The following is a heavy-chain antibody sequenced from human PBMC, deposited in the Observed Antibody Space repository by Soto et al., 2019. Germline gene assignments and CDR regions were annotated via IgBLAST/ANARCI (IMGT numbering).Heavy chain of an antibody. Sequence: PGGSLRLSCAASGFTVSSNYMSWVRQAPGKGLEWVSVIYSGGSTYYADSVKGRSTISRDNSKNTLYLQMNSLRAEDTAVYYCAAPAPIFLYYWGQGTLVTVSS. J-gene: IGHJ4*02. CDR1: GFTVSSNY. V-gene: IGHV3-66*01. CDR3: AAPAPIFLYY. D-gene: IGHD3-16*01. CDR2: IYSGGST.